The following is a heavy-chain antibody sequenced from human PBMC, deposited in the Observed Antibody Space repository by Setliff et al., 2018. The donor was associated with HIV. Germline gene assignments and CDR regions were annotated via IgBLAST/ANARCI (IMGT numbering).Heavy chain of an antibody. CDR1: GGSFSGYY. CDR2: INHSGST. J-gene: IGHJ4*02. V-gene: IGHV4-34*01. D-gene: IGHD2-21*01. CDR3: ARQVTVVGYFETAAGSFNY. Sequence: SETLSLTCAIYGGSFSGYYWSWIRQPPGKGLEWLGEINHSGSTYYNPSLKSRVTISTDTSKNQFSLKVRSVTAADTAVYYCARQVTVVGYFETAAGSFNYWGPGTLVTVSS.